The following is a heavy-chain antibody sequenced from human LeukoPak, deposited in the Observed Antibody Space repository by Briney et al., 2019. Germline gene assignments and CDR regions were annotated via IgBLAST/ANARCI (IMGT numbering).Heavy chain of an antibody. J-gene: IGHJ4*02. Sequence: SETLSLTCTVSGGSISSYHWSWIRQPAGKGLEWIGRIYTSGSTNANPSLKSRVTMSIDMSENQFSLKLSSVTAADTAVYYCARDNPPQYNSGWFAYWGQGTLVTVSS. CDR2: IYTSGST. V-gene: IGHV4-4*07. CDR1: GGSISSYH. CDR3: ARDNPPQYNSGWFAY. D-gene: IGHD6-19*01.